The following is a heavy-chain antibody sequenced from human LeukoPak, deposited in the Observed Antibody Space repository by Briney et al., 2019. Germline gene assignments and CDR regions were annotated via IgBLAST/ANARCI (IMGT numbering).Heavy chain of an antibody. CDR2: IKQDGSET. CDR1: GFTFSSHW. Sequence: PGGSLRLSCAASGFTFSSHWMSWVRQAPGKGLVWVANIKQDGSETYYMDSVKGRFTISRDNAKNSLYLQMNSLRAEDTAVYFCARGSRYYYYYMDVWGKGTTVTVSS. D-gene: IGHD3-10*01. J-gene: IGHJ6*03. V-gene: IGHV3-7*01. CDR3: ARGSRYYYYYMDV.